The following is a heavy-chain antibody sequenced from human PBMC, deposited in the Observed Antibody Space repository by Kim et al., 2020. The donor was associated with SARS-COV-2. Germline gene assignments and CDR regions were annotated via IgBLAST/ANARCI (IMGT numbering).Heavy chain of an antibody. Sequence: GNTNQAQKLQGRVTMTTDTSTGTAYMELRSLRSDDTAVYYCARDHIAVAGTGDYWGQGTLVTVSS. CDR2: GNT. J-gene: IGHJ4*02. D-gene: IGHD6-19*01. CDR3: ARDHIAVAGTGDY. V-gene: IGHV1-18*01.